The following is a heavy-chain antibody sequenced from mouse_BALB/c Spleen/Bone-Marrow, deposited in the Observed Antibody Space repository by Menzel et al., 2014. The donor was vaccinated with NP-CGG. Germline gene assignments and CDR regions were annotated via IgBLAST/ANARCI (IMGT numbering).Heavy chain of an antibody. D-gene: IGHD1-1*01. V-gene: IGHV5-6-5*01. CDR2: ISSGGST. J-gene: IGHJ4*01. CDR3: ASLYFYGSSYCTMDY. Sequence: EVMLVESGGGLVKPGGSLKLSCAASGFTFSSYAMSWVRQTPEKRLEWVASISSGGSTYYPDSVKGRFTISRDNARNILYLQMSSLRSEDTAMYYCASLYFYGSSYCTMDYWGQGTSVTVSS. CDR1: GFTFSSYA.